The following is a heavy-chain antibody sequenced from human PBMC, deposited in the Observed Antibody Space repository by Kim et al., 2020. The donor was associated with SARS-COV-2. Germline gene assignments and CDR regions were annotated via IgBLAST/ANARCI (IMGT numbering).Heavy chain of an antibody. CDR2: IIPIFGTA. CDR1: GGTFSSYA. J-gene: IGHJ6*02. Sequence: SVKVSCKASGGTFSSYAISWVRQAPGQGLEWMGGIIPIFGTANYAQKFQGRVTITADESTSTAYMELSSLRSEDTAVYYCARSFNYGSATRKTKGYYYGMDVWGQGTTVTVSS. V-gene: IGHV1-69*13. D-gene: IGHD3-10*01. CDR3: ARSFNYGSATRKTKGYYYGMDV.